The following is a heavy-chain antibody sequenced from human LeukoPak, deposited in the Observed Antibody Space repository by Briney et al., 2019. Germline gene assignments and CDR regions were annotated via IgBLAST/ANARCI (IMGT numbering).Heavy chain of an antibody. V-gene: IGHV3-7*01. J-gene: IGHJ6*02. D-gene: IGHD3-10*01. Sequence: GGSLRLSCAASGFTFTRTWMSWVRQAPGKGLEWVANIKQDGSEKYYVDSVKGRFTISRDNAKNSLYLQMNSLRAEDTAVYYCARASVFYGMDVWGQGTTVTVSS. CDR2: IKQDGSEK. CDR1: GFTFTRTW. CDR3: ARASVFYGMDV.